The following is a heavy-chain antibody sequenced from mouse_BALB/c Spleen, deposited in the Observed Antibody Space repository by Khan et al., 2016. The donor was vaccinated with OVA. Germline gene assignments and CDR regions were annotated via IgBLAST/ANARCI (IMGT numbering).Heavy chain of an antibody. CDR3: TRIYRSDFDY. D-gene: IGHD1-1*01. CDR2: INPHIGET. V-gene: IGHV1-20*01. CDR1: GYSFTGYF. Sequence: EVELVESGPELVRPGASVKISCKASGYSFTGYFMNWVMQSHGKSLEWIGRINPHIGETFYNPRFKAKATLTVDASSSTAHMELRTRTSEDSAVYYCTRIYRSDFDYWGQGTTLTVSS. J-gene: IGHJ2*01.